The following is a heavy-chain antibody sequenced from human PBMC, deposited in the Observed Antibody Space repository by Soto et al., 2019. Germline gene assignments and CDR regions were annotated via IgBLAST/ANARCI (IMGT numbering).Heavy chain of an antibody. J-gene: IGHJ6*02. CDR2: ISYDGSNK. Sequence: GGSLRLSCAASGFTFSSYGMHWVRQAPGKGLEWVAVISYDGSNKYYADSVKGRFTISRDNSKNTLYLQMNSLRAEDTAVYYGASSGDSPQSIAARFGYYYYGMDVWGQGTTVTVSS. D-gene: IGHD6-6*01. CDR3: ASSGDSPQSIAARFGYYYYGMDV. CDR1: GFTFSSYG. V-gene: IGHV3-30*03.